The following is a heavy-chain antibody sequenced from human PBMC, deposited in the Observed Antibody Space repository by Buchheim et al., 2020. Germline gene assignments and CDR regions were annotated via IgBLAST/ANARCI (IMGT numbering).Heavy chain of an antibody. D-gene: IGHD2-2*01. J-gene: IGHJ6*02. CDR1: GFTFNNYA. CDR2: IIGSGSRT. CDR3: AKGGYCSSSDCYRAYYYYNMDA. Sequence: EVQLLESGGGLVQPGRSLRLSCAASGFTFNNYAMNWVRQVPGKGLEWVSGIIGSGSRTYYADSVKGRLTISRDNSKGKLYLQMNSLRAEDTAVYYCAKGGYCSSSDCYRAYYYYNMDAWGQGTT. V-gene: IGHV3-23*01.